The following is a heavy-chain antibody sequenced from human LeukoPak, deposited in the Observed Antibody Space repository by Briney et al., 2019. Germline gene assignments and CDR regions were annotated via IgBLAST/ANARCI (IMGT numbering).Heavy chain of an antibody. D-gene: IGHD4-17*01. CDR3: ARGAPSFGYGDSGWFDP. CDR2: IYYSGST. CDR1: GGSISSGGYY. Sequence: SETLSLTCTVSGGSISSGGYYWSWIRQHPGKGLVWIGYIYYSGSTYYNPSLKSRVTISVDTSKNQFSLKLSSVTAADTATYYCARGAPSFGYGDSGWFDPWGQGTLVTVSS. V-gene: IGHV4-31*03. J-gene: IGHJ5*02.